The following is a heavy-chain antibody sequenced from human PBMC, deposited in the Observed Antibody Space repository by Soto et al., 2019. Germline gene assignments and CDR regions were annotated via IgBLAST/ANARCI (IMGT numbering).Heavy chain of an antibody. J-gene: IGHJ5*02. Sequence: TLSLTCTVSGGSVRSGGYFWSWIRQHAGKGLEWIGYIYYNESTYYNPSLKSRVTISLDTPKNQFSLKVSSVTAADTAVYYCARVGATLNRLIDPWGQGTLVTVSS. CDR3: ARVGATLNRLIDP. CDR1: GGSVRSGGYF. CDR2: IYYNEST. V-gene: IGHV4-31*03. D-gene: IGHD1-26*01.